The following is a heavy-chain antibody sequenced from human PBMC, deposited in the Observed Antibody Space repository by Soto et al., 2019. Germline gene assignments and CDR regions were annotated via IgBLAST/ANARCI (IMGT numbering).Heavy chain of an antibody. Sequence: EVQLVESGGGLVQPGGSLRLSCAASGFTFSSHDMHWVRQVTGKGLEWVSGIDSAGDAKYPASVKGRFTISRENAKNSLHLEMNGVRAGDTAVYYCARGGIRGVSWNWFDTWGQGTLVTVSS. D-gene: IGHD3-10*01. CDR1: GFTFSSHD. CDR3: ARGGIRGVSWNWFDT. V-gene: IGHV3-13*01. J-gene: IGHJ5*02. CDR2: IDSAGDA.